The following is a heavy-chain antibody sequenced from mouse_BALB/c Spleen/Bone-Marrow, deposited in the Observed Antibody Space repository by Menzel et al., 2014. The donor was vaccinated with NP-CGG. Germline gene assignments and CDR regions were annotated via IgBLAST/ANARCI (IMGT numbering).Heavy chain of an antibody. V-gene: IGHV1-26*01. CDR1: GYTFTDYY. CDR2: INPNNGDT. D-gene: IGHD3-1*01. J-gene: IGHJ3*01. CDR3: ARGTRATYY. Sequence: VHLPQPGSSVVNPLASCKISCKASGYTFTDYYMKWVKQNHGKSLEWIGDINPNNGDTFYNQKFKAKATLTVDKSSSTAYLQVNSLTSEDSAVYYCARGTRATYYWGQGTLVTVSA.